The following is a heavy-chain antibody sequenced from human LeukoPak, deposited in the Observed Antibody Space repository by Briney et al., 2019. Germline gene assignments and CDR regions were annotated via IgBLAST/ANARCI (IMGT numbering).Heavy chain of an antibody. J-gene: IGHJ4*02. CDR2: ISGSGGST. V-gene: IGHV3-23*01. D-gene: IGHD5-12*01. CDR1: GFTFSSYA. CDR3: ASPAREGIGVATTFDY. Sequence: GGSLRLSCAASGFTFSSYAMSWVRQTPEKGLEWVSAISGSGGSTYYADSVKGRFTISRDNSKNTLYLQMNSLRAEDTAVYYCASPAREGIGVATTFDYWGQGTLVTVSS.